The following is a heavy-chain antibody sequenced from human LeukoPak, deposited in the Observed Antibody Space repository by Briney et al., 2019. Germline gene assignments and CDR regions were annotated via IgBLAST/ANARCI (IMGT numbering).Heavy chain of an antibody. D-gene: IGHD3-3*02. CDR3: ARDRLGPSFSVSHFDL. CDR1: GFTFVDYG. CDR2: INYNGAIT. Sequence: GGFLRLSCAPSGFTFVDYGLSWVRRAPGKGLEWLCAINYNGAITDYADSVKGRFTIPRDHAKNSLYLRMDSLRAEDTALYYCARDRLGPSFSVSHFDLWGQGTLVTVSS. J-gene: IGHJ4*02. V-gene: IGHV3-20*04.